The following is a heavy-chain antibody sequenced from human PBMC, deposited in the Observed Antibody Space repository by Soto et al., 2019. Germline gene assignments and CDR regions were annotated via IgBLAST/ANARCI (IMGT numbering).Heavy chain of an antibody. Sequence: SETLSLTCTVSGGSISSGGYYWSWIRQHPGKGLEWIGYIYYSGSTYYNPSLKSRVTISVDTSKNQFSLKLRSVTAADTAVYYCAGYGDYFNWFDPWGQGTLVTVSS. CDR2: IYYSGST. CDR1: GGSISSGGYY. V-gene: IGHV4-31*03. J-gene: IGHJ5*02. D-gene: IGHD4-17*01. CDR3: AGYGDYFNWFDP.